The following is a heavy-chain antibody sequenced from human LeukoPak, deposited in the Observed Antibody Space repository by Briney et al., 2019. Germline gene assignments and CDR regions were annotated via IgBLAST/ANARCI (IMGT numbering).Heavy chain of an antibody. J-gene: IGHJ5*02. CDR1: GFTFSSYC. Sequence: GGSLRLSCSASGFTFSSYCMNWVRQAPGKGLEWVANIEQHGNEKYYMDSVKGRFTISRDNAKNSLYLEMNSLRSEDTAVYYCAGGDYYGSGSARRHWFDPWGQGTLVTVSS. V-gene: IGHV3-7*04. CDR3: AGGDYYGSGSARRHWFDP. D-gene: IGHD3-10*01. CDR2: IEQHGNEK.